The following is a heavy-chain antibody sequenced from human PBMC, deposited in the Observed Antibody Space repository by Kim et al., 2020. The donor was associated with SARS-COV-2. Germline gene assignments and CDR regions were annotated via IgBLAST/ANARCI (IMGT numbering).Heavy chain of an antibody. D-gene: IGHD3-22*01. V-gene: IGHV1-18*01. J-gene: IGHJ6*01. CDR2: ISTYNGNR. CDR1: GYTYTNYV. Sequence: ASVKVSCKASGYTYTNYVITWVQQAPGQGLEWMGCISTYNGNRNYAQKVQGRVSMTTDTSTTTTYMELRSLRSDDTAVYYCARIYGGFYDISAYDYYYYG. CDR3: ARIYGGFYDISAYDYYYYG.